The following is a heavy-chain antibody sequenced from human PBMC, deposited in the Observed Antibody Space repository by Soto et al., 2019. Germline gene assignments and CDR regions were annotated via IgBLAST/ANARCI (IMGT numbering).Heavy chain of an antibody. Sequence: QVQLQQWGAGLLQPSETLSLTCAVYVGSFSGYYWSWIRQPPGKGLEWIGEINHNGSTNYNPSLKSRVTISVDTSKNQYSLKLSSVTAADTAVYYCARMAVVIAIRYFDLWGRGTLVTVSS. J-gene: IGHJ2*01. V-gene: IGHV4-34*01. CDR2: INHNGST. D-gene: IGHD2-21*01. CDR3: ARMAVVIAIRYFDL. CDR1: VGSFSGYY.